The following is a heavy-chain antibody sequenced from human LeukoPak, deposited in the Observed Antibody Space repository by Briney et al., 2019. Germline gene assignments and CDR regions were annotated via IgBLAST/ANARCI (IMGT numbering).Heavy chain of an antibody. D-gene: IGHD1-26*01. J-gene: IGHJ3*02. Sequence: ASVKVSCKASGYTFTVYYIHWLRQAPGQGLEWMGWITPNSGGTKYAQKFQDRVTMTRDTSISTAYMELSSLTYDDTAVYYCARGVLLQGRGAFDIWGQGAMVTVSS. CDR2: ITPNSGGT. CDR1: GYTFTVYY. CDR3: ARGVLLQGRGAFDI. V-gene: IGHV1-2*02.